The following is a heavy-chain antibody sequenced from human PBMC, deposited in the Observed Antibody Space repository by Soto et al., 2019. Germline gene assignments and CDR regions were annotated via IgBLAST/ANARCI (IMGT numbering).Heavy chain of an antibody. Sequence: SETLSFTCTVSGGSISSGSYYWGWIRQPPGKGLEWIGSIYYSGSTYYNPSLKSRVTISVDTSKNQFSLKLSSVTAADAAVYYCARHDLEWCNGGSCYENWFDPWGQGTLVTVSS. J-gene: IGHJ5*02. CDR2: IYYSGST. CDR1: GGSISSGSYY. D-gene: IGHD2-15*01. V-gene: IGHV4-39*01. CDR3: ARHDLEWCNGGSCYENWFDP.